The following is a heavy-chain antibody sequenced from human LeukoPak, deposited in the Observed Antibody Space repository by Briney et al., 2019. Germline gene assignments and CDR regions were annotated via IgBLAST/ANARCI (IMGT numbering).Heavy chain of an antibody. J-gene: IGHJ4*02. D-gene: IGHD2-8*01. CDR2: ISSSSSYI. CDR3: ARGGPLGDTNRFDF. V-gene: IGHV3-21*01. CDR1: RFTFSSYS. Sequence: PGGSLRLSCAASRFTFSSYSMNWVRQAPGRGLEWVSSISSSSSYIYYADSVKGRFTISRDNSKNTVFLQMDNLRLDDTAVYYCARGGPLGDTNRFDFWGQGALVTVSS.